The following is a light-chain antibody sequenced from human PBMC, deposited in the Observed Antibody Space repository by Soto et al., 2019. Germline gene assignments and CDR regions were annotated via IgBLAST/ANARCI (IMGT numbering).Light chain of an antibody. CDR2: ENN. J-gene: IGLJ3*02. CDR1: NSNIGGNY. Sequence: QSVLTQPPSVSAAPGQKVTISCSGSNSNIGGNYVSWYQHLPGTAPKLLIYENNKRPSGIPDRFSGSKSDTSATLGITGLQTGDEADYYCGTWDNSLSAGVFGGGTKVTVL. V-gene: IGLV1-51*02. CDR3: GTWDNSLSAGV.